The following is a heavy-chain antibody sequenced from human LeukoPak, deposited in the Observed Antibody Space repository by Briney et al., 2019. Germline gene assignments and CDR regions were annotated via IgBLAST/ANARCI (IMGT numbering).Heavy chain of an antibody. J-gene: IGHJ3*01. CDR3: ARSSYSSSSSV. Sequence: GESLRLSCAVSGFTFSGFWMSWSRQAPGKGLEWVASINSDGSEGYYADVVKGRFTISRDNAKNSLYLQINSLRAEDTAVYYCARSSYSSSSSVWGQGTMVTVSS. D-gene: IGHD6-6*01. CDR1: GFTFSGFW. CDR2: INSDGSEG. V-gene: IGHV3-7*03.